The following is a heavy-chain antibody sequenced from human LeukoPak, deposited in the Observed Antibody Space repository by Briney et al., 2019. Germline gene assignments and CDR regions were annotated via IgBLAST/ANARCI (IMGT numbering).Heavy chain of an antibody. D-gene: IGHD5-18*01. V-gene: IGHV3-23*01. CDR3: VKEPRGYSFSFDI. CDR1: GSTFSTCA. Sequence: GGSLRLSCAASGSTFSTCAINWVRQAPGKGLEWVSAISGSGSKTFYADSAKGRFTISRDNPKNTLYLQMNSLRPEDTAVYYCVKEPRGYSFSFDIWGQGTMVTVSS. CDR2: ISGSGSKT. J-gene: IGHJ3*02.